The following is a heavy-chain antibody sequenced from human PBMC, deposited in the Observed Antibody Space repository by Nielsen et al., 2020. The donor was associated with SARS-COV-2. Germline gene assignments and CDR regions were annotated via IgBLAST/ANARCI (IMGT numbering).Heavy chain of an antibody. Sequence: ASVKVSCKASGYTFTNNYMHWVRQAPGQGPEWMGLINPTNGGTTYAQKFLGRVTMTRDTATSTVYMEVSSLRSEDTAVYYCARDPAVTGHFDYWGQGTLVTVSS. CDR1: GYTFTNNY. CDR2: INPTNGGT. J-gene: IGHJ4*02. CDR3: ARDPAVTGHFDY. D-gene: IGHD6-19*01. V-gene: IGHV1-46*01.